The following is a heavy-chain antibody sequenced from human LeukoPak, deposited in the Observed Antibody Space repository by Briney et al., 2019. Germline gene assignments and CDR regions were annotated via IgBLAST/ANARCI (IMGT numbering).Heavy chain of an antibody. Sequence: SVKVSCKASGGTFSSYAISWVRQAPGQGLEWMGGIIPIFGTENYAQKFQGRVTITADESTSTAYMELSSLRSEDTAVYYCARSVVPAANYYYYYMDVWGKGTTVTVSS. D-gene: IGHD2-2*01. V-gene: IGHV1-69*01. CDR3: ARSVVPAANYYYYYMDV. CDR1: GGTFSSYA. CDR2: IIPIFGTE. J-gene: IGHJ6*03.